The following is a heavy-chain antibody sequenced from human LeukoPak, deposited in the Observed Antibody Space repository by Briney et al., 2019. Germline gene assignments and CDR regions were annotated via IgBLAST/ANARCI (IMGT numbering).Heavy chain of an antibody. J-gene: IGHJ4*02. CDR1: GFTFSSYA. CDR2: ISGSGGST. Sequence: GRSLRLSCAASGFTFSSYAMSWVRQAPGKGLEWVSAISGSGGSTYYADSVKGRFTISRDNSKNTLYLQMNSLRAEDTAVYYCAKPYYLDSSGYFYFDYWGQGTLVTVSS. CDR3: AKPYYLDSSGYFYFDY. V-gene: IGHV3-23*01. D-gene: IGHD3-22*01.